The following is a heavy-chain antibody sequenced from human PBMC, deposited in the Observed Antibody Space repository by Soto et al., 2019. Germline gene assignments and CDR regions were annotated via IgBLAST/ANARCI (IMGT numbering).Heavy chain of an antibody. Sequence: SETLSLTCTVSGGSISSYYWSWIRQPPGKGLEWIGYIYYSGSTNYNPSLKSRVTISVDTSKNQFSLKLSSVTAADTAVYYCARQFYLSKRTVVAATPGWFDPWGQGTLVTVSS. CDR2: IYYSGST. CDR1: GGSISSYY. D-gene: IGHD2-15*01. J-gene: IGHJ5*02. V-gene: IGHV4-59*08. CDR3: ARQFYLSKRTVVAATPGWFDP.